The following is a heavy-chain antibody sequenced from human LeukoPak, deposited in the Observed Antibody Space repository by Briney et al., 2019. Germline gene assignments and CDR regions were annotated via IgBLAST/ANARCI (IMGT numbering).Heavy chain of an antibody. CDR2: INPNSGGT. V-gene: IGHV1-2*02. CDR3: ARVGPGYCSSTSCYRDWFDP. CDR1: GYTFTGYY. D-gene: IGHD2-2*02. J-gene: IGHJ5*02. Sequence: ASVKVSCKASGYTFTGYYMHWVRQAPGQGLEWMGWINPNSGGTNYAQKFQGRVTMTRDTSISTAYMELSRLRSDDTAVYYCARVGPGYCSSTSCYRDWFDPWGQGTLVTVSS.